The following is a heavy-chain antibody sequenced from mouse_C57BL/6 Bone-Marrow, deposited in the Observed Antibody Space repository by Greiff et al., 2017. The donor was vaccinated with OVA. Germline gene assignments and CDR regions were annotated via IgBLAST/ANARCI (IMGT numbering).Heavy chain of an antibody. CDR1: GYTFTSYW. D-gene: IGHD2-4*01. CDR2: IDPSGSCT. J-gene: IGHJ2*01. Sequence: VQLQQSGAELVMPGASVKLSCKASGYTFTSYWMHWVKQRPGQGLEWIGEIDPSGSCTNYNQKFKGKSTLTVDKSSSTAYMHLSSLTSEDSAVYYGERSYYDYDGYYCDYWGQGTTLTVSS. V-gene: IGHV1-69*01. CDR3: ERSYYDYDGYYCDY.